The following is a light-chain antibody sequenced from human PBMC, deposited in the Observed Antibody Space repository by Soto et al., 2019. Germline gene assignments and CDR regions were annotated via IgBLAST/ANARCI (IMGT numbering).Light chain of an antibody. V-gene: IGLV1-40*01. J-gene: IGLJ3*02. CDR1: SSNIGAGYD. CDR3: QPYDSSLSGWV. CDR2: GNS. Sequence: QPVLTQPPSVSGAPGQRVTISCTGSSSNIGAGYDVHWYQQLPGTAPKLLIYGNSNRPSGVPDRFSGSKSGTSASLAITGLQAVAEADYYRQPYDSSLSGWVFGGGTQLTVL.